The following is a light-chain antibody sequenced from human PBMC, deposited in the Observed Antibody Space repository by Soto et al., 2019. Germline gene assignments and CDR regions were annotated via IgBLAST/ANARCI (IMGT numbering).Light chain of an antibody. CDR1: QSVSSSY. CDR3: QQFVRSPFT. Sequence: EIVLTQSPGTLSLSPGERATLPCRASQSVSSSYLAWYQQKPGQAPRLLIYGASSRATGIPDRFSGSGSGTDFTLTISRLEPEDFAVYYCQQFVRSPFTFGPGTKVDIK. J-gene: IGKJ3*01. CDR2: GAS. V-gene: IGKV3-20*01.